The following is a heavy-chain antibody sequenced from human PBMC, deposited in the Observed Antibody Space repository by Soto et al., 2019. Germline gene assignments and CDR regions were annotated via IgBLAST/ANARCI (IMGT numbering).Heavy chain of an antibody. CDR1: GFTFSSYA. J-gene: IGHJ2*01. CDR2: ISGSGGST. D-gene: IGHD6-13*01. V-gene: IGHV3-23*01. CDR3: AKEWVEYSSSWYFDFDWYFDL. Sequence: GGSLRLSCAASGFTFSSYAMSWVRQAAGKGLEWVSAISGSGGSTYYADSVKGRFTISRDNSKNTLYLQMNSLRAEDTAVYYCAKEWVEYSSSWYFDFDWYFDLWGRGTLVTVSS.